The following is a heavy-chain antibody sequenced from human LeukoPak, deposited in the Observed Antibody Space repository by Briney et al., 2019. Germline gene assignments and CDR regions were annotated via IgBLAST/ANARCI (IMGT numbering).Heavy chain of an antibody. CDR1: GFTVSSNY. V-gene: IGHV3-53*01. CDR3: AREVMGGDPYFDY. J-gene: IGHJ4*02. Sequence: GGSLRLSCAASGFTVSSNYMSCVRQAPGEGLEWVSVIYSGGSTYYADSVKGRFTISRDNSKKTLYLQMNSLRAEDTAVYYCAREVMGGDPYFDYWGQGTLVTVSS. CDR2: IYSGGST. D-gene: IGHD4-17*01.